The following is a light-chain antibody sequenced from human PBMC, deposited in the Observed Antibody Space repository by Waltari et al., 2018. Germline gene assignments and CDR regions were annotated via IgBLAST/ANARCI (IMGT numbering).Light chain of an antibody. CDR2: QDG. V-gene: IGLV3-1*01. CDR1: SLGDKY. Sequence: SYELTQPPSVSVSPGQTASITCSGDSLGDKYVSWYQQRPGQSPVLVIYQDGKRPSGIPERFSGSNSENTATLTISGTQAMDEADYYCQAWDSSTSYVFGTGTKVTVL. CDR3: QAWDSSTSYV. J-gene: IGLJ1*01.